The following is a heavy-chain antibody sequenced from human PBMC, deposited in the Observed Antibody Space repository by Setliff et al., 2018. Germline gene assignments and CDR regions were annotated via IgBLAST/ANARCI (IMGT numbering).Heavy chain of an antibody. CDR1: GYTLTELS. D-gene: IGHD3-10*01. CDR2: FNPEDDEI. J-gene: IGHJ5*02. Sequence: ASVKVSCKVSGYTLTELSMHWVRQAPGKGLEWMGSFNPEDDEIIYAQKFLGRVTMTEDTSTDTAYMELSSLRSEDTAVYYCARAELLWFGGCDPWGQGTLVTVSS. V-gene: IGHV1-24*01. CDR3: ARAELLWFGGCDP.